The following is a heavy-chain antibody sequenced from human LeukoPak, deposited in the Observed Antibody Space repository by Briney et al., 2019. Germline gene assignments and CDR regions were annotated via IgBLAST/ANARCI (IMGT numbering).Heavy chain of an antibody. CDR3: ARPTFASYSSGYHY. Sequence: SETLSLTCTVSGGSISGSSNYWGWIRQPPGKGLEWIGSIHYSGNTYYNPSLKSRVTISVDTSKNQFSLKLTSVTAADTAVYYCARPTFASYSSGYHYWGQGTLVTVSS. CDR1: GGSISGSSNY. V-gene: IGHV4-39*01. CDR2: IHYSGNT. J-gene: IGHJ4*02. D-gene: IGHD3-22*01.